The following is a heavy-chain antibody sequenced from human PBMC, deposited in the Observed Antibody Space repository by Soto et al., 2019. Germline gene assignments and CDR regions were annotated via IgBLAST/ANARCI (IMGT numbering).Heavy chain of an antibody. CDR3: AKVLVGPAVRDDAFEI. CDR2: IDYYGST. Sequence: PSETLSLTCTVGGGSISGYYWSWIRQPPGKRLEWIGYIDYYGSTNYNPSLKSRVTISVDTSKKQFSLNLGSVTAADTAIYYCAKVLVGPAVRDDAFEIWGRGTMVTVSS. V-gene: IGHV4-59*01. D-gene: IGHD3-10*01. J-gene: IGHJ3*02. CDR1: GGSISGYY.